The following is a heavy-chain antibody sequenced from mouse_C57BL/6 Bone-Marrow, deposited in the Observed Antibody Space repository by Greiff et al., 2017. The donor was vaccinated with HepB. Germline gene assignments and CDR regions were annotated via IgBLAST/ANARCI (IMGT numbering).Heavy chain of an antibody. J-gene: IGHJ3*01. CDR3: ARGPYYGSSSFAY. D-gene: IGHD1-1*01. V-gene: IGHV1-82*01. CDR2: IYPGDGDT. CDR1: GYAFSSSW. Sequence: QVQLQQSGPELVKPGASVKISCKASGYAFSSSWMNWVKQRPGKGLEWIGRIYPGDGDTNYNGKFKGKATLTADKSSSTAYMQLSSLTSEDSAVYFCARGPYYGSSSFAYWGQGTLVTVSA.